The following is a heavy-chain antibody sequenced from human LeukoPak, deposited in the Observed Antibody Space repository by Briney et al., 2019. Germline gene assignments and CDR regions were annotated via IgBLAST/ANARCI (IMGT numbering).Heavy chain of an antibody. CDR1: GFTFSSYE. CDR3: AKANTAMSYFDY. Sequence: GGSLRLSCAASGFTFSSYEMNWGRQAPGKGLEWVSYISSSGSSIYYADSVKGRFTISRDNAKNSLYLQMNSLRAEDTAVYYCAKANTAMSYFDYWGQGTLVTVSS. J-gene: IGHJ4*02. CDR2: ISSSGSSI. V-gene: IGHV3-48*03. D-gene: IGHD5-18*01.